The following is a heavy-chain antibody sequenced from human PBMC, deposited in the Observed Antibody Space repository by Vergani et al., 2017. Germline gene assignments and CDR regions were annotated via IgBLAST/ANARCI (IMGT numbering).Heavy chain of an antibody. D-gene: IGHD1-26*01. CDR3: ARDTVTGSRYFDY. J-gene: IGHJ4*02. CDR2: IRYDGSNT. Sequence: QVQLVESGGGVVQPGGSLRLSCGASGFTFSNYGMHWVRQAPGKGLELVTFIRYDGSNTYYADSVKGRFTISRDNSKKTLFLQMNSLRPEDTAVYYCARDTVTGSRYFDYWGQGTLVTVSS. CDR1: GFTFSNYG. V-gene: IGHV3-30*02.